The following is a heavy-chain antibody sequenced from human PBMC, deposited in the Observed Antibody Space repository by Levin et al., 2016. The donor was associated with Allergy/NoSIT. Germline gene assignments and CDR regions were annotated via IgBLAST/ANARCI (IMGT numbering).Heavy chain of an antibody. V-gene: IGHV3-21*01. CDR1: GFTFSTQD. CDR2: ISRSSSQI. D-gene: IGHD2-15*01. CDR3: ARKGGSTEYYFDS. Sequence: GESLKISCAASGFTFSTQDMNWVRQAPGQGLEWVSSISRSSSQIWYADSVKGRFTISRDDAKNSLYLQMNSLRAEDTAVYYCARKGGSTEYYFDSWGQGTLVTVSS. J-gene: IGHJ4*02.